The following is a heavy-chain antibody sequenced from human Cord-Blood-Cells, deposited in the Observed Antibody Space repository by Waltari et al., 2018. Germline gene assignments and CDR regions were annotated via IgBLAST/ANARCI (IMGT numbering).Heavy chain of an antibody. CDR3: ARGTGAGAFDI. CDR2: IYHSGST. CDR1: GYSISSGYY. J-gene: IGHJ3*02. Sequence: QVQLQESGPGLVKPSETLSLTCAVSGYSISSGYYWGWIRQPPGKGLEWIGSIYHSGSTYYNPSLKRRVTISVDTSKNQFSLKLSSVTAADTAVYYCARGTGAGAFDIWGQGTMVTVSS. V-gene: IGHV4-38-2*01. D-gene: IGHD7-27*01.